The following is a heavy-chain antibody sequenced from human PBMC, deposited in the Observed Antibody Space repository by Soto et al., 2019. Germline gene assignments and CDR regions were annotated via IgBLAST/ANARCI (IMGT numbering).Heavy chain of an antibody. J-gene: IGHJ4*02. D-gene: IGHD3-3*01. Sequence: QVQLQESGPGLVKPSQTLSLTCTVSGGSISSGDYYWSWIRQPPGKGLEWIGYIDYSGSTYYNPSLRSRLTXXVDTSKXXXXXXXXSXTAADTAVYYCARGGRTIFGRYFDYWGQGTLVTVSS. CDR2: IDYSGST. CDR3: ARGGRTIFGRYFDY. CDR1: GGSISSGDYY. V-gene: IGHV4-30-4*01.